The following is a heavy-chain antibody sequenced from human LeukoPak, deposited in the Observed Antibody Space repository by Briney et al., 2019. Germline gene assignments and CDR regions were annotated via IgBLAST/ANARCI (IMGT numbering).Heavy chain of an antibody. Sequence: PGGSLRLSCAASGFTFSSYEMNWVRQAPGKGLEWVSYISSSGSTIYYADSVKGRFTISRDNAKNSLYLQMNSLRAEDTAVYYCAKDRQARGSSGYYGGVNFDFWGQGTLVTVSS. J-gene: IGHJ4*02. CDR2: ISSSGSTI. D-gene: IGHD3-22*01. CDR1: GFTFSSYE. CDR3: AKDRQARGSSGYYGGVNFDF. V-gene: IGHV3-48*03.